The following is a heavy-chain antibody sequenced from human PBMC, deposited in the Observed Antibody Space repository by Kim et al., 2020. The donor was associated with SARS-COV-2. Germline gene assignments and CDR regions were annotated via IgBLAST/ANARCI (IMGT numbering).Heavy chain of an antibody. CDR3: ARDLGYYDSSAY. D-gene: IGHD3-22*01. CDR1: GFTFSSYA. Sequence: GGSLRLSCAASGFTFSSYAMHWVRQAPGKGLEWVAVISYDGSNKYYADSVKGRFTISRDNSKNTLYLQMNSLRAEDTAVYYCARDLGYYDSSAYWGQGTLVTVSS. J-gene: IGHJ4*02. CDR2: ISYDGSNK. V-gene: IGHV3-30-3*01.